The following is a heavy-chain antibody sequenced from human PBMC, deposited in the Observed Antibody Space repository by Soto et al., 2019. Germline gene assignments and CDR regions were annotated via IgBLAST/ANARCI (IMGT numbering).Heavy chain of an antibody. CDR1: GVTFSSYS. CDR3: ARDLYYYNGMDV. CDR2: ISTNNNI. Sequence: GSLRLSCAASGVTFSSYSISWVRQAPGKGLEWVSYISTNNNIYYADSVKGRFTISRDNARNSLYLQMNSLRAEDTAIYYCARDLYYYNGMDVWGQGTTVTVSS. V-gene: IGHV3-21*01. J-gene: IGHJ6*02.